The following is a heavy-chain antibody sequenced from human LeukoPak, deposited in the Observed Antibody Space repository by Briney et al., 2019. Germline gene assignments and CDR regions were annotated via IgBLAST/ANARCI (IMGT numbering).Heavy chain of an antibody. J-gene: IGHJ6*03. V-gene: IGHV4-59*03. CDR3: ATAPKYYYLDV. Sequence: PSETLSLTCSVSGASITNYYLTWVRRSPGKGLECIGYNHYSGGTNYTHSLKSRVTILIDATKNQFSLRLTSVTAADTAVYYCATAPKYYYLDVWGKGTAVTVSS. CDR2: NHYSGGT. CDR1: GASITNYY.